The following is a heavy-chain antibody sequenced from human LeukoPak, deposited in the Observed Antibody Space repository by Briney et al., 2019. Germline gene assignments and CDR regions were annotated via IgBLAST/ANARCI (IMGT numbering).Heavy chain of an antibody. J-gene: IGHJ5*02. CDR3: ARDPRWLTPDCTSTSCYENYFDP. V-gene: IGHV4-38-2*02. Sequence: SETLSLTCGVSGYSISSGYQWAWIRQSPGKGLEWIGSIYHSGSAHYNPSLKSRVTISVETSKIQFSLNMYSVTAADTAVYYCARDPRWLTPDCTSTSCYENYFDPWGQGTLVTVSS. CDR1: GYSISSGYQ. CDR2: IYHSGSA. D-gene: IGHD2-2*01.